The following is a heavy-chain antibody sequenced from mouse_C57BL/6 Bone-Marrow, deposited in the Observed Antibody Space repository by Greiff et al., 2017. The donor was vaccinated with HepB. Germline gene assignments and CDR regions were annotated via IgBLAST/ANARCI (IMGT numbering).Heavy chain of an antibody. CDR1: GFTFSSYG. Sequence: EVQLVESGGDLVKPGGSLKLSCAASGFTFSSYGMSWVRQTPDKRLEWVATISSGGSYTYYPDSVKGRFTISRDNAKNTLYLQMSSLKSEDTAMYYCAGHYGSSYGYFDYWGQGTTLTVSS. CDR2: ISSGGSYT. V-gene: IGHV5-6*01. J-gene: IGHJ2*01. CDR3: AGHYGSSYGYFDY. D-gene: IGHD1-1*01.